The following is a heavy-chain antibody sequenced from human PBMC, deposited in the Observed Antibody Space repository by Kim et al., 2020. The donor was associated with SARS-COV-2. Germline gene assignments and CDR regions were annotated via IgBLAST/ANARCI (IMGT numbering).Heavy chain of an antibody. J-gene: IGHJ3*02. V-gene: IGHV3-13*01. CDR3: ARARRWLLMGDDAFDI. D-gene: IGHD2-8*01. CDR2: IGTAGDT. CDR1: GFTFSSYD. Sequence: GGSLRLSCAASGFTFSSYDMHWVRQATGKGLEWVSAIGTAGDTYYPGSVKGRFTISRENAKNSLYLQMNSLRAGDTAVYYCARARRWLLMGDDAFDIWGQGTMVTVSS.